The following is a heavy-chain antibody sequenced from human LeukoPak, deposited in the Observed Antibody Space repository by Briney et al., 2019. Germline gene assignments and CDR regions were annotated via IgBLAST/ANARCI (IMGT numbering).Heavy chain of an antibody. CDR1: GCSISSCSYY. Sequence: SETLSLTCTVSGCSISSCSYYWSWIPQPTGKGLEWIGRNYTSGSTNHNPSLKSRVTISVDTSKNQFSLKLSSVTAADTALYYCARDSLLPSAMGYYYMDVWGKGTTVTVSS. CDR2: NYTSGST. V-gene: IGHV4-61*02. CDR3: ARDSLLPSAMGYYYMDV. J-gene: IGHJ6*03. D-gene: IGHD2-2*01.